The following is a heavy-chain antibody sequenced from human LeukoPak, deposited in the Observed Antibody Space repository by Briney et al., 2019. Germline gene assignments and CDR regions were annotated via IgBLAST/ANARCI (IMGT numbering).Heavy chain of an antibody. CDR2: IKSKVDGGTA. D-gene: IGHD2-2*01. J-gene: IGHJ3*02. CDR1: GFIFDNAW. V-gene: IGHV3-15*01. CDR3: VTLGYCTTTRCYATDGGAFDI. Sequence: PGGSLRLSCEGAGFIFDNAWMSWVRQAPGKGPEWVGRIKSKVDGGTADYAAPVKGRFIILRDDSKNTLYLQMSSLKIEDTAVYYCVTLGYCTTTRCYATDGGAFDIWGQGTMVTVSS.